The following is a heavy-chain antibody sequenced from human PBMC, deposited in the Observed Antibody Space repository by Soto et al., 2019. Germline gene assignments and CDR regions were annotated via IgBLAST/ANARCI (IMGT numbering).Heavy chain of an antibody. CDR3: ARSGYSYGPNPLLY. CDR2: IYYSGST. Sequence: QVQLQESGPGLVKPSQTLSLTCTVSGGSISSGGYYWSWIRQHPGKGLEWIGYIYYSGSTYYNPSRQSRVTIXVXTXXSQFSLKVSSVTAADTAVYYCARSGYSYGPNPLLYWGQGTLVTVSS. J-gene: IGHJ4*02. V-gene: IGHV4-31*03. CDR1: GGSISSGGYY. D-gene: IGHD5-18*01.